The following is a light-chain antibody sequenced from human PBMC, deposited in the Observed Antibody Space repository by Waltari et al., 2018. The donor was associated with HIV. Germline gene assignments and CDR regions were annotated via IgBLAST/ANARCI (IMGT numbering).Light chain of an antibody. J-gene: IGLJ3*02. V-gene: IGLV1-51*01. CDR3: GTWDTSLTAGV. Sequence: QSVLTQPPSVSAAPGQKVTISCSGSSSNIGTNYVSWFQQLPGTAPKLLIYDNHKRPSGIPDRVSASRSGTPATLAVTGLQIGDEADYYCGTWDTSLTAGVFGGGTKLTVL. CDR2: DNH. CDR1: SSNIGTNY.